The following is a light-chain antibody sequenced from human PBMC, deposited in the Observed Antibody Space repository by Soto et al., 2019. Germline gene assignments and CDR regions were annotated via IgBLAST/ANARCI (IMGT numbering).Light chain of an antibody. CDR1: QSVLYSPNNKNY. J-gene: IGKJ1*01. V-gene: IGKV4-1*01. Sequence: DIVMTQSPDSLAVSLGERATFNCKSSQSVLYSPNNKNYLAWYQQKPGQPPKLLIYWASTRESGVPDRFSGSGSGTDFTITISSLQAEDVAVYYGQQYCSTPWTFGQGTKVEI. CDR2: WAS. CDR3: QQYCSTPWT.